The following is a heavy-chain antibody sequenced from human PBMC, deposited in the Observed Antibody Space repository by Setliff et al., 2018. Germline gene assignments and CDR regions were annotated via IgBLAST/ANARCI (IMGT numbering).Heavy chain of an antibody. CDR2: INHSGST. CDR3: ARERPVGVATINFPAWAFDI. Sequence: SETLSLTCAVYGGSFSTYYWIWIRQPPGKGLEWIGEINHSGSTNYNPSLKSRVTISVDTSKNQFSLKLSSVTAADTAVYYCARERPVGVATINFPAWAFDIWGQGTMVTVSS. D-gene: IGHD5-12*01. J-gene: IGHJ3*02. CDR1: GGSFSTYY. V-gene: IGHV4-34*01.